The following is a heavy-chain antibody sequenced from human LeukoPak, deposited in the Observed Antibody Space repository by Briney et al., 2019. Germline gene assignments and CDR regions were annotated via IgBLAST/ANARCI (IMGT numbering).Heavy chain of an antibody. Sequence: ASVKVSCKASGYTFTSYGISWVRQAPGQGLEWMGWMNPNSGNTGYAQKFQGRVTMTRNTSISTAYMELSSLRSEDTAVYYCARGMHYYGSGSYYVFGYWGQGTLVTVSS. J-gene: IGHJ4*02. CDR2: MNPNSGNT. D-gene: IGHD3-10*01. V-gene: IGHV1-8*02. CDR3: ARGMHYYGSGSYYVFGY. CDR1: GYTFTSYG.